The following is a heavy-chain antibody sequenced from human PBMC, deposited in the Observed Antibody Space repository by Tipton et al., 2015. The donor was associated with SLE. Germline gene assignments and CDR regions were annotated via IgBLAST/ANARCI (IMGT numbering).Heavy chain of an antibody. J-gene: IGHJ3*02. Sequence: TLSLTCTVSGGSISSYCWSWIRQPPGKGLEWIGYIYYSGSTNYNPSLKSRVTISVDTSKNQFSLKLSSVTAADTAIYYCARDQDDFWSSFDAFDIWGLGTMVTVSS. V-gene: IGHV4-59*12. D-gene: IGHD3-3*01. CDR2: IYYSGST. CDR1: GGSISSYC. CDR3: ARDQDDFWSSFDAFDI.